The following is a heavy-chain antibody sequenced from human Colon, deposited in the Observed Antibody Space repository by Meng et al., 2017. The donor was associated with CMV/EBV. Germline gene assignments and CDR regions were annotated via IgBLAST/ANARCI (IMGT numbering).Heavy chain of an antibody. V-gene: IGHV4-4*07. Sequence: QVQLRESGPGLVKPSETLSLPCTVSGASITSYYWSWFRQPAGKGLEWIGRVYISGNTNYNPSLKSRVTMSIDTSKNQLSLNIRSVTAADTAVYYCARDSNLSGLAYWGQGTLVTVSS. J-gene: IGHJ4*02. CDR3: ARDSNLSGLAY. CDR2: VYISGNT. CDR1: GASITSYY. D-gene: IGHD3-10*01.